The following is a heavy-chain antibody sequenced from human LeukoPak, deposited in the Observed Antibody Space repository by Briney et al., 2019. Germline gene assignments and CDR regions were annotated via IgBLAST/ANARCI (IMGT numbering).Heavy chain of an antibody. CDR3: ARDRPGRGTVTILWLNWFDP. J-gene: IGHJ5*02. CDR2: INPNSGGT. CDR1: GYTFTGYY. Sequence: GASVKVFCKASGYTFTGYYMHWVRQAPGQGLEWMGWINPNSGGTNYAQKFQGRVTMTRDTSISTAYMELSRLRSDDTAVYYCARDRPGRGTVTILWLNWFDPWGQGTLVTVSS. V-gene: IGHV1-2*02. D-gene: IGHD4-11*01.